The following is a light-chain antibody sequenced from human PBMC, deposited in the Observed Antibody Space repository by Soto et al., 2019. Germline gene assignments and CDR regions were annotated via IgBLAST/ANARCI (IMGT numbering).Light chain of an antibody. J-gene: IGKJ1*01. V-gene: IGKV3-15*01. CDR3: QQSYSSPPT. CDR1: QSLSRN. Sequence: IVMTQSPATLSVSPGERVTLSCRASQSLSRNLAWYQQKPGQVPRLLIYGASTRATGFPARFSGSGSGTEFTLTISRLQPEDFATYYCQQSYSSPPTFGQGTKVDI. CDR2: GAS.